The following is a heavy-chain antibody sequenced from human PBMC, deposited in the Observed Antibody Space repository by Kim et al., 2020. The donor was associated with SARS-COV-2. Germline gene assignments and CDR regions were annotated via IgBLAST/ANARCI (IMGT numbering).Heavy chain of an antibody. CDR1: GFTFSSYS. CDR3: ASLHTRIQLLSVDY. D-gene: IGHD5-18*01. Sequence: GGSLRLSCAASGFTFSSYSMNWVRQAPGKGLEWVSYISSSSSTIYYADSVKGRFTISRDNAKNSLYLQMNSLRAEDTAVYYCASLHTRIQLLSVDYWGQGTLVTVSS. CDR2: ISSSSSTI. J-gene: IGHJ4*02. V-gene: IGHV3-48*04.